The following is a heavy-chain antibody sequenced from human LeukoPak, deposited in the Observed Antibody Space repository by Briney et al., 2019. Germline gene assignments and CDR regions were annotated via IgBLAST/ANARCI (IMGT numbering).Heavy chain of an antibody. V-gene: IGHV3-7*01. CDR2: IKQDGSEK. CDR1: GFSFSSYD. D-gene: IGHD3-16*01. Sequence: GGSLRLSCAASGFSFSSYDMYWVRQAPGKGLEWVANIKQDGSEKYYVDSVKGRFTISRDNAKNSLYLQMNSLKAEDTAVYYCARFPLYDYVWGSPFDYWGQGTLVTVSS. CDR3: ARFPLYDYVWGSPFDY. J-gene: IGHJ4*02.